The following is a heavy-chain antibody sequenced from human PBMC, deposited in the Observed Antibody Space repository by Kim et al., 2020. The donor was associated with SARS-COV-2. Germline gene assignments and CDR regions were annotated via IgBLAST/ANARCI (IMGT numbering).Heavy chain of an antibody. CDR3: ARVTYYYDSSGYYWDY. V-gene: IGHV3-11*03. CDR1: GFTFSDYY. CDR2: ISSSSSYT. D-gene: IGHD3-22*01. Sequence: GGSLGLSCAASGFTFSDYYMSWIRQAPGKGLEWVSYISSSSSYTNYADSVKGRFTISRDNAKNSLYLQMNSLRAEDTAVYYCARVTYYYDSSGYYWDYWGQGTLVTVSS. J-gene: IGHJ4*02.